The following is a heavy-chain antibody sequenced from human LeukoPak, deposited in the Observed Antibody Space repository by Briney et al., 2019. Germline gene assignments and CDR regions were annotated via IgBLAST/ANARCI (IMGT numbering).Heavy chain of an antibody. Sequence: SETLSLTCTVSGGSISSYYWSWIRQPAGKGLEWIGRIYTSGSTNYNPSLKSRVTISVDKSKNQFSLKLSSVTAADTAVYYCARAVWDCSGGSCYSGFDYWGQGTPVTVSS. J-gene: IGHJ4*02. CDR3: ARAVWDCSGGSCYSGFDY. CDR2: IYTSGST. D-gene: IGHD2-15*01. CDR1: GGSISSYY. V-gene: IGHV4-4*07.